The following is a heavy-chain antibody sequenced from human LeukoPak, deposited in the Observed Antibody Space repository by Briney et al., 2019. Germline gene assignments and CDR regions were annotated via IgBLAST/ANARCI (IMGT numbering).Heavy chain of an antibody. CDR1: GFTFSSYG. D-gene: IGHD5-18*01. V-gene: IGHV3-23*01. CDR2: ISGSGGST. Sequence: GGSLRLSCAASGFTFSSYGMSWVRQAPGKGLEWVSAISGSGGSTYYADSVKGRFTISRDNSKNTLYLQMNSLRAEDTAVYYCARGYSYGKEGFDYWGQGTLVTVSS. J-gene: IGHJ4*02. CDR3: ARGYSYGKEGFDY.